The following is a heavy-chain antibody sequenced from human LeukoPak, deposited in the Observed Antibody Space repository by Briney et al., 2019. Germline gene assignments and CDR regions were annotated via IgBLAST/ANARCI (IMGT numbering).Heavy chain of an antibody. D-gene: IGHD5-12*01. CDR1: GFTFSSYG. Sequence: GSLRLSCAASGFTFSSYGMHWGRPAPGKGLEGVAVIWYDGSNKYYADSVKGRFTISRDNSKNTLYLQMNSLRAEDTAVYYCAKLGGSDFDYWGQGTLVTVSS. CDR3: AKLGGSDFDY. V-gene: IGHV3-33*06. CDR2: IWYDGSNK. J-gene: IGHJ4*02.